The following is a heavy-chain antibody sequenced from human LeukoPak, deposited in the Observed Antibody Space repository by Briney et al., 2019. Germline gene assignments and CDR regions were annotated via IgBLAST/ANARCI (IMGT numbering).Heavy chain of an antibody. Sequence: PGESLRLSCAASGFTFSSYTMNWVRQAPGKGLEWVSSIGSSNSYIYYADSVKGRFTISRSNAKSSLFLQMNSLRAEDTAIYYCARAFEGLRLDAFDIWGQGTMVTVSS. V-gene: IGHV3-21*06. CDR3: ARAFEGLRLDAFDI. CDR1: GFTFSSYT. J-gene: IGHJ3*02. CDR2: IGSSNSYI. D-gene: IGHD5-12*01.